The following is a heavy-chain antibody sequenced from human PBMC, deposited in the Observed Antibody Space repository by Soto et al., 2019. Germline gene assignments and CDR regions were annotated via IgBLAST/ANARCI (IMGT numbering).Heavy chain of an antibody. CDR2: IYYSGST. D-gene: IGHD3-9*01. V-gene: IGHV4-59*01. J-gene: IGHJ4*02. CDR3: ARGGHYYDILTGYYNGGFDY. CDR1: GGSISSYY. Sequence: QVQLQESGPGLVKPSETLSLTCTVSGGSISSYYWSWIRQPPGKGLAWIGYIYYSGSTNYNPSLKSRVTISVGTSKNQCSLKLSAVTAADTAVYYCARGGHYYDILTGYYNGGFDYWGQGTLVTVSS.